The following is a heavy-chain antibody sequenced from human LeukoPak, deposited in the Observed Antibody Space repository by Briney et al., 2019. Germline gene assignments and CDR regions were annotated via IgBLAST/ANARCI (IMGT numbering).Heavy chain of an antibody. V-gene: IGHV5-51*01. D-gene: IGHD3-22*01. CDR2: IYPDDSNT. CDR3: ARPNITSYYDSRGYDAFDV. CDR1: GYNFNTYW. J-gene: IGHJ3*01. Sequence: GESLKISSKGSGYNFNTYWIAWVRQMPGKGLEWMGTIYPDDSNTRYNPSFQGQVTISAGKSVSIAYLQWSSLKASDTAMYYCARPNITSYYDSRGYDAFDVWGQGTMVIVSS.